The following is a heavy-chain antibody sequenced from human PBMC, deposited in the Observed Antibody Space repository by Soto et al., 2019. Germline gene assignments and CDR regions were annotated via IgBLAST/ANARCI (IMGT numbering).Heavy chain of an antibody. Sequence: WGSLRLSCAPSRLTFSSYAMSWVRQAPGKGLERVPAISSSGSSTYSADSVKGRFTISRDNSKNTLYLQMNSLRAEDTAVYYCAKGPTIFGVVISYSFYYGLDVWGQGTTVTVSS. CDR2: ISSSGSST. V-gene: IGHV3-23*01. CDR3: AKGPTIFGVVISYSFYYGLDV. CDR1: RLTFSSYA. J-gene: IGHJ6*02. D-gene: IGHD3-3*01.